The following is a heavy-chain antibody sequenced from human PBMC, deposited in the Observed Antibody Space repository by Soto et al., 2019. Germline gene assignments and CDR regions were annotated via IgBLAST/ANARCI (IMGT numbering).Heavy chain of an antibody. CDR2: ISGSGGST. D-gene: IGHD5-18*01. J-gene: IGHJ4*02. CDR1: GFTFSSYA. Sequence: GGSLRLSCAASGFTFSSYAMSWVRQAPGKGLEWVSAISGSGGSTYYADSVKGRFTISRDNSKNTLYLQMNSLRAEDTAVYYCAKPCGYSYGTENFFDYWGQGTLVTVSS. V-gene: IGHV3-23*01. CDR3: AKPCGYSYGTENFFDY.